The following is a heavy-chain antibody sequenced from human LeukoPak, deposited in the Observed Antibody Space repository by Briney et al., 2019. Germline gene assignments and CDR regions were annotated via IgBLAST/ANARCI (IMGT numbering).Heavy chain of an antibody. J-gene: IGHJ4*02. Sequence: GGSLRLSCAASGFTFSSYWMSWVRQAPGKGLEWVSSISGRSADIYYADSVKGRFTISRDNAKNSVFLQMNNLRVEDTAIYYCARRGYHDSSGYDYWGQGTPVTVSS. V-gene: IGHV3-21*06. CDR3: ARRGYHDSSGYDY. D-gene: IGHD3-22*01. CDR1: GFTFSSYW. CDR2: ISGRSADI.